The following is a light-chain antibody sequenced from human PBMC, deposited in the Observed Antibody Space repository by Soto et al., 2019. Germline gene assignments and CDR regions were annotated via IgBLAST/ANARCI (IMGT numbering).Light chain of an antibody. CDR3: CSYAGSSTLV. CDR1: SSDVGSYNL. Sequence: QSVLTQPASVSGSPGQSITISCTGTSSDVGSYNLVSWYQHHPGKAPKLMISEGSKRPSGVSNRFSGSKSANTASLTISGLQAEDEADYYCCSYAGSSTLVFGGGTKVTVL. V-gene: IGLV2-23*01. CDR2: EGS. J-gene: IGLJ2*01.